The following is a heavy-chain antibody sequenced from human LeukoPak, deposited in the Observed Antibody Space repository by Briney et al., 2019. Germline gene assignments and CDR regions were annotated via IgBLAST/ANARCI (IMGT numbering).Heavy chain of an antibody. V-gene: IGHV1-2*02. CDR1: GYTFTGYY. CDR2: INPNSGGT. J-gene: IGHJ3*02. D-gene: IGHD3-22*01. CDR3: ASYYDITGADDAFDI. Sequence: ASVKVSCKASGYTFTGYYMHWVRQAPGQGLEWMGWINPNSGGTNYAQKFQGRVTMTRDTSISTAYMELGRLRSDDTAVYYCASYYDITGADDAFDIWGQGTMVTVSS.